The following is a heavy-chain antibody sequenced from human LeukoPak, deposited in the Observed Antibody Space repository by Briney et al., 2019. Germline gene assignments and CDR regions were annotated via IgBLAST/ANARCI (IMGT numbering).Heavy chain of an antibody. CDR2: INWNGGST. V-gene: IGHV3-20*01. CDR3: AREAYGDYFDY. D-gene: IGHD4-17*01. Sequence: GGSLRLPCAASGFTFSSYAMSWVRQAPGKGLEWVSGINWNGGSTGYADSVKGRFTISRDNAKNSLYLQMNSLRAEDTALYHCAREAYGDYFDYWGRGTLVTVSS. J-gene: IGHJ4*02. CDR1: GFTFSSYA.